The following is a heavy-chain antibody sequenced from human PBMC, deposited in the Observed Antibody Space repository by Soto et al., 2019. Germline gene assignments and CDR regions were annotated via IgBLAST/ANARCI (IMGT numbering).Heavy chain of an antibody. J-gene: IGHJ4*02. Sequence: QVQLVQSGAEVKKPGSSVKVSCKASGGTFSSYAISWVRQAPVQGLEWMGGIIPIFGTATYAQKFQGRVTITADESTSTAYMELSSLRSEDTAVYYCARANQNLDYDILTGYSFDYWGQGTLVTVSS. V-gene: IGHV1-69*01. CDR1: GGTFSSYA. D-gene: IGHD3-9*01. CDR2: IIPIFGTA. CDR3: ARANQNLDYDILTGYSFDY.